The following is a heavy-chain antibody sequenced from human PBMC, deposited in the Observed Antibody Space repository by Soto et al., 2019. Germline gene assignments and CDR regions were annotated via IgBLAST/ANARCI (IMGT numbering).Heavy chain of an antibody. J-gene: IGHJ4*02. Sequence: SETLSLTCAISGDSVSSNSAAWNWIRQSPSRGLEWLGRTYYRSKWYNDYAVSVKSRITINPDTSKNQFSLQLNSVTPEDTAVYYCARSIAVAGVDKLFDYWGQGTLVTVSS. V-gene: IGHV6-1*01. D-gene: IGHD6-19*01. CDR3: ARSIAVAGVDKLFDY. CDR1: GDSVSSNSAA. CDR2: TYYRSKWYN.